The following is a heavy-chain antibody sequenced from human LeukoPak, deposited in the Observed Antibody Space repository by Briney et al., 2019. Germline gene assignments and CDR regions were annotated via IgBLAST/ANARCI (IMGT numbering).Heavy chain of an antibody. D-gene: IGHD2-2*01. CDR2: INHRGST. V-gene: IGHV4-34*01. CDR3: ARAAYRYCSSTSCYPYYFDY. Sequence: SETLSLTCAVYGGSFSGYYWSWIRQPPGKGLEWIGEINHRGSTNYNPSLKSRVTISVDTSKNQFSLKLSSVTAADTAVYYCARAAYRYCSSTSCYPYYFDYWGQGTLVTVSS. J-gene: IGHJ4*02. CDR1: GGSFSGYY.